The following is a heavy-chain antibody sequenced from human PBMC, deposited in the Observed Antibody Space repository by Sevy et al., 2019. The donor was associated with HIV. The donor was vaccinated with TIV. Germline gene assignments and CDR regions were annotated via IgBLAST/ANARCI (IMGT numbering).Heavy chain of an antibody. CDR3: AKEWTQLSDWYGELDY. D-gene: IGHD6-19*01. Sequence: GGSLRLSCAASGFTFSNYAMSWVRQAPGKGLEWVSSISISGIKTYYADSVKGRFTISRDNSKNTFYLQMNSLRADDTAVYYCAKEWTQLSDWYGELDYWGQGSLVTVSS. CDR1: GFTFSNYA. CDR2: ISISGIKT. V-gene: IGHV3-23*01. J-gene: IGHJ4*02.